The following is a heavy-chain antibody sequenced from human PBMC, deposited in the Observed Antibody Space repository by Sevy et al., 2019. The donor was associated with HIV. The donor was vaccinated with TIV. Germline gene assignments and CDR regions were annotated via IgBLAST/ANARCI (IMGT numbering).Heavy chain of an antibody. CDR3: VRERSGSFDY. Sequence: GGSLRLSCVASGFTFSSYSMNWVRQAPGKGLEWVSYISSSSSTIYYADSVKGRFTISRDNAKNSLYLQMNSLRDEDTAVYYCVRERSGSFDYWGQGTLVTVSS. CDR1: GFTFSSYS. D-gene: IGHD3-22*01. J-gene: IGHJ4*02. V-gene: IGHV3-48*02. CDR2: ISSSSSTI.